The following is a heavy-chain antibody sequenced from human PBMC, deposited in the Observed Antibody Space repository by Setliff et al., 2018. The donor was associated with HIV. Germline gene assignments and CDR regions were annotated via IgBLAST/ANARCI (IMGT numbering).Heavy chain of an antibody. J-gene: IGHJ6*03. CDR1: SGSISSHHY. D-gene: IGHD4-17*01. V-gene: IGHV4-59*11. Sequence: ETLSLTCTVSSGSISSHHYWTWSRQPPGKGLEWIGYISNTGNISYNPSLKSRVTISLDTSKKQFSLKLTSLTAADTAVYYCAREVILRVYGDYAQYHYYMDVWGKGTTVTVSS. CDR2: ISNTGNI. CDR3: AREVILRVYGDYAQYHYYMDV.